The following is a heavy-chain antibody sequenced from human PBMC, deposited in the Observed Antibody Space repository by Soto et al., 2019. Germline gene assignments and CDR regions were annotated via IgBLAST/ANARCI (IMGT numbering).Heavy chain of an antibody. CDR3: AKDSRPGTTYYYYYYGMDV. CDR2: ISWDGGST. V-gene: IGHV3-43*01. CDR1: GFTFDDYT. D-gene: IGHD1-7*01. J-gene: IGHJ6*02. Sequence: HPGGSLRLSCAASGFTFDDYTMHWVRQAPGKGLEWVSLISWDGGSTYYADSVKGRFTISRDNSKNSLYLQMNSLRTEDTALYYCAKDSRPGTTYYYYYYGMDVWGQGTTVTVSS.